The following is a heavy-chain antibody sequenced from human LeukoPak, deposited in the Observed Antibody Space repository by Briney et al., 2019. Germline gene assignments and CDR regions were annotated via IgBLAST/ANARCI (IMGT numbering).Heavy chain of an antibody. V-gene: IGHV4-61*02. CDR3: ARDRSMIVTN. D-gene: IGHD3-22*01. CDR2: IYTSGST. J-gene: IGHJ4*02. CDR1: GGSISSGSYY. Sequence: SQTLSLTCTVSGGSISSGSYYWSWIRQPAGKGLEWIGRIYTSGSTNYNPSLKSRVTISVDTSKNQSSLKLGSVTAADTAVYYCARDRSMIVTNWGQGTLVTVSS.